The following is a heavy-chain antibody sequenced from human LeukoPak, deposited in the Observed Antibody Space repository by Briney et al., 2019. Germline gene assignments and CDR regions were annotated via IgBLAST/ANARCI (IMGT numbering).Heavy chain of an antibody. Sequence: GGSLRLSCAASGFTFSSYAMSWVRQAPGKGLEWVSVISGSGGSTYYADSVKGRFTISRDSSKNTLYLQVSSLRAEDTAVYYCAKDRDTEQPLLLSYFDYWGQGTLVTVSS. J-gene: IGHJ4*02. CDR3: AKDRDTEQPLLLSYFDY. D-gene: IGHD2/OR15-2a*01. V-gene: IGHV3-23*01. CDR2: ISGSGGST. CDR1: GFTFSSYA.